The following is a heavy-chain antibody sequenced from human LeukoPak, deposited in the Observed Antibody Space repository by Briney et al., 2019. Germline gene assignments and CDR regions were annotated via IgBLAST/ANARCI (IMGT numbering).Heavy chain of an antibody. CDR3: ARHLNSGSYTDAFDI. CDR2: IYYSGNT. V-gene: IGHV4-59*08. Sequence: SETLSLTCTVSGGSISSYYWSWIPQPPGKGLEWIGYIYYSGNTNYNPSLKSRVTISVDTSKNQFSLKVSSVTAADTAVYYCARHLNSGSYTDAFDIWGQGTMVTVSA. J-gene: IGHJ3*02. D-gene: IGHD1-26*01. CDR1: GGSISSYY.